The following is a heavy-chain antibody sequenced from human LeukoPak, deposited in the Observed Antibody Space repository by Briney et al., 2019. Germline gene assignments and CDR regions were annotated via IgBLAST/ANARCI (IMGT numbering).Heavy chain of an antibody. CDR1: GFTFDDYA. D-gene: IGHD2-15*01. CDR2: ISWDGGSI. V-gene: IGHV3-43D*03. Sequence: GGSLRLSCAASGFTFDDYAMHWVRHAPGKGLEWVSLISWDGGSIYYADSVKGRFTISRDNSKNSLYLQMNSLRVEDTALYYCAKGRSCSGGSCYYMDVWGKGTTVTVSS. J-gene: IGHJ6*03. CDR3: AKGRSCSGGSCYYMDV.